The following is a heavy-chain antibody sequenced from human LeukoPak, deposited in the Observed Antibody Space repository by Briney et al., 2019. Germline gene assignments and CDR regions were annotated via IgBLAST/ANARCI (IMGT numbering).Heavy chain of an antibody. CDR2: ISSSSSYI. CDR1: GFTFSSYS. Sequence: GGSLRLSCAASGFTFSSYSMNWVRQAPGKGLEWVSSISSSSSYIYYADSVKGRFTISGDNAKNSLYLQMNSLRAEDTAVYYCARGPRFCSGSDCYGWFDPWGQGTLVTVSS. D-gene: IGHD2-15*01. CDR3: ARGPRFCSGSDCYGWFDP. V-gene: IGHV3-21*01. J-gene: IGHJ5*02.